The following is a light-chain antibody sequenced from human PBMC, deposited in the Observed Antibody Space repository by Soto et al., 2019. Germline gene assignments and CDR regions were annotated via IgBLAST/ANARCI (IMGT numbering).Light chain of an antibody. V-gene: IGLV2-11*01. CDR3: CSYAGSYTFVV. Sequence: QSALTQRRSVSGSPGQSVTISCTGTSSYVGGYNYVSWYQQHPGKAPKLMIYDVSKRPSGVPDRFSGSKSGNTASLTSSGLQAEDESDYYCCSYAGSYTFVVFGGGTKLTVL. CDR1: SSYVGGYNY. J-gene: IGLJ2*01. CDR2: DVS.